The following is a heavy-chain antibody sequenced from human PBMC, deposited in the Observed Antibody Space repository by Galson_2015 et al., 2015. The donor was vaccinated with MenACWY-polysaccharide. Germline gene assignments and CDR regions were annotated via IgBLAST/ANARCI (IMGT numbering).Heavy chain of an antibody. V-gene: IGHV5-51*01. J-gene: IGHJ6*02. CDR2: IYPGDSDT. Sequence: QSGAEVKKPGESLKISCEGSGYSFTSYWIAWVRQMPGKGLEWMGIIYPGDSDTRYSPSFQGQVTISADKSISTAYLQWSSLKALDTAMYYCARNNYAGLRGYYYGMDVWGQGTTVTASS. D-gene: IGHD5-12*01. CDR3: ARNNYAGLRGYYYGMDV. CDR1: GYSFTSYW.